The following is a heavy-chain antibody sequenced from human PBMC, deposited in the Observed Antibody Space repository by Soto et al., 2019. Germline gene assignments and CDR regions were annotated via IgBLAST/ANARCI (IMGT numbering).Heavy chain of an antibody. V-gene: IGHV1-18*01. Sequence: ASVKASCKASGYTFTSYDINWVRQATGQGLEWMGWISAYNGNTNYAQKLQGRVTMTTDTSTSTAYMELRSLRSDDSAVYYCARDRQYYFDYWGQGTLVTVSS. J-gene: IGHJ4*02. CDR3: ARDRQYYFDY. CDR2: ISAYNGNT. CDR1: GYTFTSYD.